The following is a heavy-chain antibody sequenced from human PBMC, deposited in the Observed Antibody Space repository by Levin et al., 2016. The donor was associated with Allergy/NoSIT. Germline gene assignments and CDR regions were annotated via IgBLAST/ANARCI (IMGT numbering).Heavy chain of an antibody. Sequence: GGSLRLSCAASGFTFSNYAMHWVRQAPGKGLEWVAIISYDGRNKYSADSVKGRFTISRDNSKNTLHLQMNSLRVEDTAVYYCARDQQPVCDYWGQGTLVTVSS. CDR2: ISYDGRNK. CDR1: GFTFSNYA. CDR3: ARDQQPVCDY. J-gene: IGHJ4*02. D-gene: IGHD1-14*01. V-gene: IGHV3-30*04.